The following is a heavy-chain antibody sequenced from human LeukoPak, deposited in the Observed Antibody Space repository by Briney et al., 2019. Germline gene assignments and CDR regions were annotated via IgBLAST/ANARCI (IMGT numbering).Heavy chain of an antibody. J-gene: IGHJ6*03. D-gene: IGHD6-6*01. CDR1: GGSISSYY. Sequence: PSETLSLTCTVSGGSISSYYWSWIRQPPGKGLEWIGYIYYSGSTNYNPSLKSRVTISVDTSKNQFSLKLSSVIAADTAVYYCAAARPIPPYYYYYYMDVWGKGTTVTVSS. CDR2: IYYSGST. V-gene: IGHV4-59*01. CDR3: AAARPIPPYYYYYYMDV.